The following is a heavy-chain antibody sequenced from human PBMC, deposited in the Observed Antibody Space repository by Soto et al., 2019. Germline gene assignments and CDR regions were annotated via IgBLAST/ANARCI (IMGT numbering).Heavy chain of an antibody. V-gene: IGHV1-18*01. D-gene: IGHD3-16*01. CDR1: GYTFTNFC. J-gene: IGHJ4*02. CDR2: ISAYNGNT. CDR3: AIGGTPIDY. Sequence: QVQLVQSGAEVKKPGASVKVSCKASGYTFTNFCISLVRQAPGQGLAWMGWISAYNGNTNYAQKFQGRVTMTTDTSTRTAYMEVRSMIVADTAVYYCAIGGTPIDYWGQGTLGTVSS.